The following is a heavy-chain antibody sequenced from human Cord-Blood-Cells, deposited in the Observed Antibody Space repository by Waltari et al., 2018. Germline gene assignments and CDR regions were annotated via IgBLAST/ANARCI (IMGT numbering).Heavy chain of an antibody. CDR3: AKDMKWAVAGTLDY. CDR1: GFTFDDYA. Sequence: EVQLVESGGGLVQPGRSLRLSCAASGFTFDDYAMQWVRPAPGKGLEWVSGISWNSGGKGYADSVKGRFTISRDNAKNSLYLQMNSLRAEDTALYYCAKDMKWAVAGTLDYWGQGTLVTVSS. D-gene: IGHD6-19*01. V-gene: IGHV3-9*01. J-gene: IGHJ4*02. CDR2: ISWNSGGK.